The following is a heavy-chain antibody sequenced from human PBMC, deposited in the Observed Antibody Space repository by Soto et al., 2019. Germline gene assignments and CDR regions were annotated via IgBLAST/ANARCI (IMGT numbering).Heavy chain of an antibody. CDR1: GYTFTSYG. CDR3: ARDGYCSSRRCFDL. D-gene: IGHD2-2*01. J-gene: IGHJ2*01. Sequence: QVQLVQSGAKMKKPGGSVKVSCKASGYTFTSYGISWVRQAPGQGLEWMGWISGNNGNTNYAQKLQGRVTMTTDTSTSTAYMELRSLISDDTAMYYCARDGYCSSRRCFDLWGRGTLVTVSS. V-gene: IGHV1-18*01. CDR2: ISGNNGNT.